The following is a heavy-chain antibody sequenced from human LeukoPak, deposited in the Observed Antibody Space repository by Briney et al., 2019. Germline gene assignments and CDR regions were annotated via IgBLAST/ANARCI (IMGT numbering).Heavy chain of an antibody. CDR3: ARGPPLYTSTSGGGTLDY. D-gene: IGHD6-6*01. V-gene: IGHV4-34*01. Sequence: SETLSLTCAVDGGYFITYYWSSIRQPPGKGLEWIGEINHSGSTNYDPSLKSRVTISVDTSKNHFSLKLSSVTAADTAVYYCARGPPLYTSTSGGGTLDYWGQGTLVTVSS. J-gene: IGHJ4*02. CDR1: GGYFITYY. CDR2: INHSGST.